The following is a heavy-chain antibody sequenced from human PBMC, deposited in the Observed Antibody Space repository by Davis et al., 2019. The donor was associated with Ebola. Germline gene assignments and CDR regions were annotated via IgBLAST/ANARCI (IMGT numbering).Heavy chain of an antibody. J-gene: IGHJ4*02. CDR2: ISAYNGNT. CDR1: GYTFTSYG. D-gene: IGHD1-26*01. V-gene: IGHV1-18*01. Sequence: ASVTVSCQASGYTFTSYGISWVRQAPGQGLEWMGWISAYNGNTNYAQKLQGRVTMTTDTSTSTAYMALRSLRSDDTAVYYCATSGIVGARFDYWGQGTLVTVSS. CDR3: ATSGIVGARFDY.